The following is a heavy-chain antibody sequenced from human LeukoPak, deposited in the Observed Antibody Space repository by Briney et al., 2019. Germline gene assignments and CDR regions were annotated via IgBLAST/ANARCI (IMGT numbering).Heavy chain of an antibody. J-gene: IGHJ6*02. CDR1: GFTFSSYG. V-gene: IGHV3-30*18. CDR2: ISYDGGNK. CDR3: AKQHLTPRYGMDV. D-gene: IGHD3-9*01. Sequence: GRSLRLSCAASGFTFSSYGMHWVRQAPGKGLEWVAVISYDGGNKYYADSVKGRFTISRDNSKNTLNLQMNSLRAEDTAVYYCAKQHLTPRYGMDVWGQGTTVTVSS.